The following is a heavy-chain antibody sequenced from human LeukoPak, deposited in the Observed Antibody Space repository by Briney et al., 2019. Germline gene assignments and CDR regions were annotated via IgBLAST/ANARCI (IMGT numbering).Heavy chain of an antibody. CDR2: ISSGGTYE. D-gene: IGHD3-10*01. V-gene: IGHV3-30*15. CDR3: ARDSTYYYDSGSSGPHYFDN. Sequence: PGKSLRLSCAASGFTFSNYAMHWVRQAPGKGLEWVSLISSGGTYEYYADSVEGRFTISRDNSKNTLYLQLSSLRAEDTAVYYCARDSTYYYDSGSSGPHYFDNWGQGTLVTVSS. J-gene: IGHJ4*02. CDR1: GFTFSNYA.